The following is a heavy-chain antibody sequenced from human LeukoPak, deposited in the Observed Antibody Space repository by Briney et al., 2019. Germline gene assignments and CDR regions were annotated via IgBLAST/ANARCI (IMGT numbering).Heavy chain of an antibody. V-gene: IGHV3-33*01. D-gene: IGHD3-22*01. Sequence: GGSLRLSCAASGFTFSSYGMHWVRQAPGKGLEWVALIWYDGGNKYYADSVKGRITISRDNSKNTLYLQMNSLRAEDTAVYYCARTGVAMIGTFDYWGQGTLVTVSS. J-gene: IGHJ4*02. CDR1: GFTFSSYG. CDR3: ARTGVAMIGTFDY. CDR2: IWYDGGNK.